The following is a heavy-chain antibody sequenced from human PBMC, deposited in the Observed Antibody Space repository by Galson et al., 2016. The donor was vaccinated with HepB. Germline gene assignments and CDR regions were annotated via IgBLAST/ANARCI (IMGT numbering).Heavy chain of an antibody. CDR1: GYTFTTYG. Sequence: SVKVSCKASGYTFTTYGISWFRQAPGQGLEWMGWISAKKPDTYYAQKFQGRVTMTTDTSTTTAYMELTSLTSDDTAVDFCARDWEPETTENSDYWGQGTLVTVSS. CDR2: ISAKKPDT. V-gene: IGHV1-18*01. D-gene: IGHD1-26*01. J-gene: IGHJ4*02. CDR3: ARDWEPETTENSDY.